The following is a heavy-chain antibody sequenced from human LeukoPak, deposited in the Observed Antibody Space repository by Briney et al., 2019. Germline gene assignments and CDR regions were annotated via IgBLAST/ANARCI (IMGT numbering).Heavy chain of an antibody. J-gene: IGHJ4*02. D-gene: IGHD3-3*01. CDR1: GGSFSGYY. CDR2: INDSGST. V-gene: IGHV4-34*01. Sequence: SETLSLTCAVYGGSFSGYYWGWIRQPPGKGLEWIGEINDSGSTNYNPSLKSRVTISVDTSKNQFSLTLSSVTAADTAVYYCASYDFWSGWYYWGQGTLVTVSS. CDR3: ASYDFWSGWYY.